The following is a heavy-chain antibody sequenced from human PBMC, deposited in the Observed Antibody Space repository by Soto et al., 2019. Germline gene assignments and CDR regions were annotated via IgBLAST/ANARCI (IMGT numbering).Heavy chain of an antibody. CDR2: ISAYNGNT. D-gene: IGHD6-13*01. J-gene: IGHJ6*02. CDR1: GYTFTSYG. V-gene: IGHV1-18*01. CDR3: AREHIAAKGYYYGMDV. Sequence: QVQLVQSGAEVKKPGASVKVSCKASGYTFTSYGISWVRQAPGQGLEWMGWISAYNGNTNYAQKRQGRVTMTTDKATSTAYMELRSLRSDDTAVYYCAREHIAAKGYYYGMDVWGQGTTVTVSS.